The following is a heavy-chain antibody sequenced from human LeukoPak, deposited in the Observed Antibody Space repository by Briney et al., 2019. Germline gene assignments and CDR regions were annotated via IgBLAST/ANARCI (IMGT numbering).Heavy chain of an antibody. V-gene: IGHV1-18*01. CDR2: ISAYNGST. Sequence: GASVKVSCKASGYTFTSYGISWVRQAPGQGLEWMGWISAYNGSTNYAQKLQGRVTMTTDTSTSTAYMELRSLRSDDTAVYYCAQMYYYDSSGYYYFQHWGQGTLVTVSS. D-gene: IGHD3-22*01. CDR3: AQMYYYDSSGYYYFQH. CDR1: GYTFTSYG. J-gene: IGHJ1*01.